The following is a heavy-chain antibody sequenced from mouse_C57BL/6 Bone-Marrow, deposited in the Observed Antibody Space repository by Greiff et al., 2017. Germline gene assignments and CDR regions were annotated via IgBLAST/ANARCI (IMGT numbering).Heavy chain of an antibody. CDR2: ISNGGGST. CDR1: GFTFSDYY. Sequence: EVMLVESGGGLVQPGGSLKLSCAASGFTFSDYYMYWVRQTPEKRLEWVAYISNGGGSTYYPDTVKGRFTLSRDNATNTLYLQISRLKSEDTAKYYCARQGDRNYGAMDYWGQETSVTVSS. D-gene: IGHD2-5*01. CDR3: ARQGDRNYGAMDY. V-gene: IGHV5-12*01. J-gene: IGHJ4*01.